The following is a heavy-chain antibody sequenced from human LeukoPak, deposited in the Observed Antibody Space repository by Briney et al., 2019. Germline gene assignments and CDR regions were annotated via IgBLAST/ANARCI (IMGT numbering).Heavy chain of an antibody. CDR2: IYSGGST. D-gene: IGHD3-22*01. V-gene: IGHV3-53*04. CDR3: ARGRYYDSSGRDAFDI. Sequence: RPGGSLRLSCAASGFTVSSNYMSWVRQAPGKGLEWVSVIYSGGSTYYADSVKGRFTISRHNPKNTLYLQMNSLRAEDTAVYYCARGRYYDSSGRDAFDIWGQGTMVTVSS. J-gene: IGHJ3*02. CDR1: GFTVSSNY.